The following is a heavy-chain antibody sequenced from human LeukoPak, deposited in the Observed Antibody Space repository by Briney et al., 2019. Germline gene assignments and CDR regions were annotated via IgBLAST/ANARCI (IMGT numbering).Heavy chain of an antibody. CDR2: VNADESTT. CDR1: GFTFSKFW. CDR3: VSNIGVAGTGGGDH. Sequence: GGSLRLSCAASGFTFSKFWMHWVRQAPGKGLVWVSHVNADESTTNYADFVKGRFTISRDNARNTLYLHMNSLRAEDTAVYYCVSNIGVAGTGGGDHWGQGTLVTVSS. D-gene: IGHD6-19*01. J-gene: IGHJ4*02. V-gene: IGHV3-74*01.